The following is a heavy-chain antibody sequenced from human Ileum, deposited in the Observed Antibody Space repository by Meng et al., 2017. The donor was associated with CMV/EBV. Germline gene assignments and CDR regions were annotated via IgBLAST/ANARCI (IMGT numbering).Heavy chain of an antibody. V-gene: IGHV6-1*01. Sequence: NSAAWNWIRQSPSRGLEWLGRTYYRSKWYSDYAVSVKSRITINLDTSKNHFSLQMNSVTPEDTAVYYCARAGGCTSTTCNVYYFDNWGQGTLVTVSS. CDR1: NSAA. CDR2: TYYRSKWYS. D-gene: IGHD2/OR15-2a*01. J-gene: IGHJ4*02. CDR3: ARAGGCTSTTCNVYYFDN.